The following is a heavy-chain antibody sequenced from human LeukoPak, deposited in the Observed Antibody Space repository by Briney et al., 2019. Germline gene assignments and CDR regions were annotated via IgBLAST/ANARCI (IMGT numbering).Heavy chain of an antibody. V-gene: IGHV4-30-4*01. Sequence: PSQTLSLTCTVSGVSISSGDYYWSWIRQPPGKVLEWIGYVHHSGSTYYSPPLRNRVTLSVDTSKNQFSLKLSSVTAADTAVYYCARAHGSPSVRLFDSWGQGTLVTVSS. CDR1: GVSISSGDYY. CDR3: ARAHGSPSVRLFDS. J-gene: IGHJ4*02. D-gene: IGHD3-10*01. CDR2: VHHSGST.